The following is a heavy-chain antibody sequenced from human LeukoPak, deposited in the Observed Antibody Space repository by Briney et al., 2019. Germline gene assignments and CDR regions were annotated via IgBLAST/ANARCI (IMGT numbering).Heavy chain of an antibody. D-gene: IGHD3-22*01. J-gene: IGHJ5*02. V-gene: IGHV4-31*03. Sequence: PSQTLSLTCTVSGGSISSGGYYWSWIRQHPGKGLEWIGEIYHSGSTNYNPSLKSRVTISVDKSKNQFSLKLSSVTAADTAVYYCASIHYYDSSHWFDPWGQGTLVTVSS. CDR1: GGSISSGGYY. CDR3: ASIHYYDSSHWFDP. CDR2: IYHSGST.